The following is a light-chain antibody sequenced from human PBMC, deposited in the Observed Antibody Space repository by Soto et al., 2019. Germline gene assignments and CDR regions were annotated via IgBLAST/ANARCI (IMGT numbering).Light chain of an antibody. V-gene: IGLV8-61*01. Sequence: QTLGTQEPSFSVSPGGTVTLTCGLSSGSVSTSYYPSWYQQTPGHAPRTLIYSTNTRSPGVPDRFSGSILGNKAALTITGAQAEDESDYYCLLYMNYGVSVFGTGTKLTVL. CDR1: SGSVSTSYY. CDR2: STN. CDR3: LLYMNYGVSV. J-gene: IGLJ1*01.